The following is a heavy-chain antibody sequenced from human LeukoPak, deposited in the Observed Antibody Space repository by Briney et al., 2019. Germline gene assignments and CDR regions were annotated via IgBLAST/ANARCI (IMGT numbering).Heavy chain of an antibody. Sequence: PGGSLRLSCAASGFRFGDYWMTWARHIPGKGLEWVANIKQDGAEKHYAESVEGRFIISRDNAKNSLYLEIDSLKVEDTAVYYCAGVGAWDLQRVFEYWGQGTLVTVSS. CDR2: IKQDGAEK. J-gene: IGHJ4*02. V-gene: IGHV3-7*01. CDR3: AGVGAWDLQRVFEY. D-gene: IGHD1-26*01. CDR1: GFRFGDYW.